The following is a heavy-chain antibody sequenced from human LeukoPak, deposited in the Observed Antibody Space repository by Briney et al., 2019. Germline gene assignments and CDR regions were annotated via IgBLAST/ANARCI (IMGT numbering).Heavy chain of an antibody. Sequence: GASVKVSCKASGYTFTSQAINWVRQAPGQGLQWMGWVNTTTGNPTYAQGFTGRFVFSFDTSVSTANLQISSLKAEDTAVYYCVGAETSVGYFDYWGQGTLVSVSS. CDR1: GYTFTSQA. J-gene: IGHJ4*02. CDR3: VGAETSVGYFDY. V-gene: IGHV7-4-1*02. CDR2: VNTTTGNP. D-gene: IGHD4-23*01.